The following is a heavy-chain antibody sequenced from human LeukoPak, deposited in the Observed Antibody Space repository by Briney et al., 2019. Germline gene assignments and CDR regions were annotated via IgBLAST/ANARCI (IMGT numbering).Heavy chain of an antibody. CDR3: AGQNFYGSSGYYYTYPAKIDY. V-gene: IGHV4-39*01. Sequence: KPSETLSLTCTVSGGSISSSSHYWGWIRQPPGKGLEWIGSIYYDGNTYYNPSLKSRVTMSVDTSKNQFSLKLSSVTAADTAVYYCAGQNFYGSSGYYYTYPAKIDYWGQGSLVTVSS. D-gene: IGHD3-22*01. CDR1: GGSISSSSHY. J-gene: IGHJ4*02. CDR2: IYYDGNT.